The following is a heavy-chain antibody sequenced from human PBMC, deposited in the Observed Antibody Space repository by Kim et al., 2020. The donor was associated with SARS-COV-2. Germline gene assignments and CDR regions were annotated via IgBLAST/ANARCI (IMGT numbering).Heavy chain of an antibody. Sequence: GGSLRLSCAASGFTFSSYAMHWVRQAPGKGLEWVAVISYDGSNKYYADSVKGRFTISRDNSKNTLYLQMNSLRAEDTAVYYCARDYEGFLEWLSLAPPAIYYYYGMDVWGQGTTVTVSS. CDR2: ISYDGSNK. D-gene: IGHD3-3*01. CDR1: GFTFSSYA. J-gene: IGHJ6*02. CDR3: ARDYEGFLEWLSLAPPAIYYYYGMDV. V-gene: IGHV3-30*04.